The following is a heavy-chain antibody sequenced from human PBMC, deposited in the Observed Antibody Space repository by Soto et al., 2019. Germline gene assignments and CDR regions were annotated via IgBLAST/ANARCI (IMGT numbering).Heavy chain of an antibody. CDR3: AKGPIPTIDYYDSSGYYLDY. V-gene: IGHV3-23*01. Sequence: EVQLLESGGGLVQPGGSLRLSCAASGFTFSSYAMSWVRQAPGKGLEWVSAISGSGGSTYYADSVKGRFTISRDNSKNTLYLQINSLRAEDTAVYYCAKGPIPTIDYYDSSGYYLDYWGQGTLVTVSS. D-gene: IGHD3-22*01. CDR1: GFTFSSYA. J-gene: IGHJ4*02. CDR2: ISGSGGST.